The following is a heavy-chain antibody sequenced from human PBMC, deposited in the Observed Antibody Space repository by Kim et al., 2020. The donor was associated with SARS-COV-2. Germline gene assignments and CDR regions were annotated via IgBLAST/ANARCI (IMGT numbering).Heavy chain of an antibody. CDR1: GFTFSSYA. CDR3: ARPRYGGYVNPFDY. J-gene: IGHJ4*02. V-gene: IGHV3-30-3*01. CDR2: ISYDGSNK. Sequence: LSLTCAASGFTFSSYAMHWVRQAPGKGLEWVAVISYDGSNKYYADSVKGRFTISRDNSKNTLYLQMNSLRAEDTAVYYCARPRYGGYVNPFDYWGQG. D-gene: IGHD4-17*01.